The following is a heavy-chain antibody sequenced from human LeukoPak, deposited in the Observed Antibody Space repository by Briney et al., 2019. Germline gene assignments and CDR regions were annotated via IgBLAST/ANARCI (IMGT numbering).Heavy chain of an antibody. CDR3: ARDGGSHFVD. Sequence: ASVKVSCKASGYSXTGYYMHWVRQAPGQGLEWMGWINPNSGATNFAQRFQGRVTMTRDTSISTAYMDLSRLRSDDTAVYYCARDGGSHFVDWGQGTLVTVSS. CDR1: GYSXTGYY. V-gene: IGHV1-2*02. D-gene: IGHD1-26*01. CDR2: INPNSGAT. J-gene: IGHJ4*02.